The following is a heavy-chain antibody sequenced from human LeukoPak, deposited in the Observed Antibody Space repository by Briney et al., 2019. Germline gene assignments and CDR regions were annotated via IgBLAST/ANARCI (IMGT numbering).Heavy chain of an antibody. CDR3: ARAVKRSSWYNWFDP. CDR2: IYTSGST. CDR1: GGSISSGDYY. J-gene: IGHJ5*02. Sequence: KSSETLSLTCTVSGGSISSGDYYWSWIRQPPGKGLEWIGRIYTSGSTNYNPSLKSRVTISVDTSKNQFSLKLSSVTAADTAVYYCARAVKRSSWYNWFDPWGQGTLVTVSS. V-gene: IGHV4-61*02. D-gene: IGHD6-13*01.